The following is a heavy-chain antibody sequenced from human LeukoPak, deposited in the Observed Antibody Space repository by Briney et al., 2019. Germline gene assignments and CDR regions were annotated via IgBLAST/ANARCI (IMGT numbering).Heavy chain of an antibody. J-gene: IGHJ6*02. D-gene: IGHD3-10*01. Sequence: PAETLSLTCTVSGGSFCDYYWTWLPQPPGQGLEWIVYSGITNYNPSLNSRFTISIDTSKRHFSLTLSSVTAADTAVYYCARTRRHYYGSGKNLTPWPAGLDVWGQGTTVTVS. CDR1: GGSFCDYY. V-gene: IGHV4-59*01. CDR2: SGIT. CDR3: ARTRRHYYGSGKNLTPWPAGLDV.